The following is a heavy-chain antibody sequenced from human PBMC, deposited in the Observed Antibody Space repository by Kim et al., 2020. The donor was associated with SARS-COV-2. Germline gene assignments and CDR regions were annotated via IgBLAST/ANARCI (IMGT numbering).Heavy chain of an antibody. CDR1: GGSFSGYY. CDR3: ARGPPKYGSGSYYY. D-gene: IGHD3-10*01. J-gene: IGHJ4*02. Sequence: SETLSLTCTVYGGSFSGYYLSWIRQPPGKGLEWIGEINHSGSTNYNPSLKSRVTISVDTSKNQFSLKLSSVTAADTAVYYCARGPPKYGSGSYYYWGQGTLVTVSS. V-gene: IGHV4-34*01. CDR2: INHSGST.